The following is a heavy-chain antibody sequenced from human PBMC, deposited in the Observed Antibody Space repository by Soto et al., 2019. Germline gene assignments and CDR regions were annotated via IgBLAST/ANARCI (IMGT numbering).Heavy chain of an antibody. Sequence: GASVKVSCKASGYTFTDYYIHWVRQAPGQGLEWMGWINPTGGGTNYAQKFRGRVTMTRDTSTSTAYLELSRLTSDDTAVFYCARSFSSRYFYNKYAMDVWGQGTKVTVSS. CDR3: ARSFSSRYFYNKYAMDV. CDR1: GYTFTDYY. V-gene: IGHV1-2*02. CDR2: INPTGGGT. J-gene: IGHJ6*02. D-gene: IGHD3-22*01.